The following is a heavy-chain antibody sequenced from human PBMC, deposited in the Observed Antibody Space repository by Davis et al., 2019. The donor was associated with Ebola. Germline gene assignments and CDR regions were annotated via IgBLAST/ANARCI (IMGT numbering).Heavy chain of an antibody. CDR2: ISAYNGNT. J-gene: IGHJ4*02. Sequence: AASVKVSCKASGYTFSNYGMSWVRQAPGQGLERMGWISAYNGNTNYAQKLQGRVTMTTDTSTNTAYMELRSLISDDTAVYYCARGRYPTSSLDYWGQGTLVTVSS. D-gene: IGHD6-6*01. CDR1: GYTFSNYG. CDR3: ARGRYPTSSLDY. V-gene: IGHV1-18*04.